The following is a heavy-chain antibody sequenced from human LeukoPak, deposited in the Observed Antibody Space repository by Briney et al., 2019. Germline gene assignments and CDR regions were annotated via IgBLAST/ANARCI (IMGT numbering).Heavy chain of an antibody. D-gene: IGHD3-22*01. CDR1: GYTFTSYG. V-gene: IGHV1-18*01. CDR3: ARGGYYDSSGYSKISAFDI. Sequence: ASVKVSCKASGYTFTSYGISWVRQAPGQGLEWMGLITAFNGNTNYAQKFQGRVTMTRDTSISTAYMELSRLRSDDTAVYSCARGGYYDSSGYSKISAFDIWGQGTMVTVSS. J-gene: IGHJ3*02. CDR2: ITAFNGNT.